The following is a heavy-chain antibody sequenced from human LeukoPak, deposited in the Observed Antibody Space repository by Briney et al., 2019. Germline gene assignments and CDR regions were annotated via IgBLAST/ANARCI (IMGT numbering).Heavy chain of an antibody. V-gene: IGHV3-7*01. D-gene: IGHD4-17*01. CDR1: GFTFSSYW. J-gene: IGHJ2*01. Sequence: GGSLRLSCAASGFTFSSYWMSWVRQAPGKGLEWVANIKQDGSEKYYVDSVKGRFTISRDNAKTSLFLQMNSLRAEDTAVYYCARTVTTHYYFDLWGRGTLVAVSS. CDR2: IKQDGSEK. CDR3: ARTVTTHYYFDL.